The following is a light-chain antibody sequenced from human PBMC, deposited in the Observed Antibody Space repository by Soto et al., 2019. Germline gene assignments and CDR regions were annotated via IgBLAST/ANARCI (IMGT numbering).Light chain of an antibody. CDR2: DAS. CDR1: QSVATF. J-gene: IGKJ5*01. V-gene: IGKV3-11*01. CDR3: QQRSNWPPEIT. Sequence: EIVLTQSQATLSLSPGERATLSCMASQSVATFLAWYQQKPGQAPRLLIYDASNRATGIPARFSGSGSGTDFTLTISRLEPEDFAVYYCQQRSNWPPEITFGQGTRLEIK.